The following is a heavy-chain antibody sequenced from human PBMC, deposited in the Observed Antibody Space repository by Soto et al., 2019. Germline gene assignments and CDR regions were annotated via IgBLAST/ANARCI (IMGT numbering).Heavy chain of an antibody. V-gene: IGHV1-24*01. CDR2: FDPEDGET. J-gene: IGHJ4*02. D-gene: IGHD3-22*01. CDR1: GYTLTELS. Sequence: RASVKVSCKVSGYTLTELSMHWVRQAPGKGLEWMGGFDPEDGETIYAQKFQGRVTKTEDTSTDTAYMELSSLRSEDTAVYYCATLHLKAYYYDSSGQLIDYWGQGTLVTVSS. CDR3: ATLHLKAYYYDSSGQLIDY.